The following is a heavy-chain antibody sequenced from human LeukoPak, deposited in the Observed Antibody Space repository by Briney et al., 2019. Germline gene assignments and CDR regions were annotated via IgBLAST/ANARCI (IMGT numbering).Heavy chain of an antibody. CDR3: AKDRGYSSDWTLKYYFDY. J-gene: IGHJ4*02. V-gene: IGHV3-21*01. CDR1: GFALRSYT. D-gene: IGHD6-19*01. Sequence: GGSLRLSCAASGFALRSYTVTWVRQAPGKGLEWVSSISSTSAYIYYAESVKGRFSISRDNVDNVVHLQMSSLTNEDTAVYYCAKDRGYSSDWTLKYYFDYWGQGTPVTVSS. CDR2: ISSTSAYI.